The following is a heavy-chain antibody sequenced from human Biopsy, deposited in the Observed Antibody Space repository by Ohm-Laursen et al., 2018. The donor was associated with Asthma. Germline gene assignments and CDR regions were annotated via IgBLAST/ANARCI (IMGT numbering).Heavy chain of an antibody. V-gene: IGHV3-30-3*01. D-gene: IGHD3-3*01. CDR3: ARDVMEWYLPAFDF. J-gene: IGHJ4*02. CDR2: GGSYYDGGLK. Sequence: SLRLSCSASGFTFRSYAMHWVRQAPGKGLEWVAVGGSYYDGGLKYYADSVNGRFTVSRDDSKNTLYLQMNSLRPDDTAMYYCARDVMEWYLPAFDFWGQGTPVTVSS. CDR1: GFTFRSYA.